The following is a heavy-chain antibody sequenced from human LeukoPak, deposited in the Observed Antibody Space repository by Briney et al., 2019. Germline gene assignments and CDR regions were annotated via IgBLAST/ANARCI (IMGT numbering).Heavy chain of an antibody. V-gene: IGHV1-69*05. Sequence: SVKVSCKASGGTFISYAISWVRQAPGQGLEWMGRIIPIFGTANYAQKFQGRVTITTDESTSTAYMELSSLRSEDTAVYYCARDQNNWNYGAGYYFDYWGQGTLVTVSS. CDR3: ARDQNNWNYGAGYYFDY. J-gene: IGHJ4*02. CDR2: IIPIFGTA. CDR1: GGTFISYA. D-gene: IGHD1-7*01.